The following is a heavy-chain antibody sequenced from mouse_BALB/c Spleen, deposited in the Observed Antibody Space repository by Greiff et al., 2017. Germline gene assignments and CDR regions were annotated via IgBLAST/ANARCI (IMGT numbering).Heavy chain of an antibody. CDR1: GYSFTSGYY. J-gene: IGHJ2*01. CDR2: ISYDGSN. D-gene: IGHD1-1*01. Sequence: EVQLQESGPGLVKPSQSLSLTCSVTGYSFTSGYYWNWIRQFPGNKLEWMGYISYDGSNNYNPSLKNRISITRDTSKNQFFLKLNSVTTEDTATYYCARDYCGSSYYFDYWGQGTTLTVSS. CDR3: ARDYCGSSYYFDY. V-gene: IGHV3-6*02.